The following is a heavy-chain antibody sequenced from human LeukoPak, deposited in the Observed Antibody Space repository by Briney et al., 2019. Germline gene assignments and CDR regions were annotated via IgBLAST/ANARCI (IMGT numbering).Heavy chain of an antibody. CDR1: GGSFSGYY. V-gene: IGHV4-34*01. J-gene: IGHJ3*02. Sequence: SETLSLTCAVYGGSFSGYYWSWIRQPPGKGLEWIGEINHSGGTNYNPSLKSRVTISVDTSKNQFSLKLSSVTAADTAVYYCARLSYGDERPVYAFDIWGQGTMVTVSS. CDR2: INHSGGT. CDR3: ARLSYGDERPVYAFDI. D-gene: IGHD4-17*01.